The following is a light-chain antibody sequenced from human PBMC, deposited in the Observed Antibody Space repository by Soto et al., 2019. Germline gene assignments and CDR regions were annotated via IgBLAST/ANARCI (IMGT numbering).Light chain of an antibody. V-gene: IGLV2-8*01. CDR1: SSDVGAYKY. CDR2: EVT. CDR3: SSYAGSNIYV. Sequence: QSVLTQPPSASGSPGQSLTISCTGTSSDVGAYKYVSWYQQYPGKAPKLMIYEVTKRPSGVPDRFSGSKSGNTASLTVSWLQAEDEADYYCSSYAGSNIYVFGTGTKVTVL. J-gene: IGLJ1*01.